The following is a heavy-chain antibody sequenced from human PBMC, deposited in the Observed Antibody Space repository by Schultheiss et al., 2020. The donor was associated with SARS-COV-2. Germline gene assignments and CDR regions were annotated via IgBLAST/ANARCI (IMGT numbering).Heavy chain of an antibody. J-gene: IGHJ3*02. Sequence: LETLSLTCTVSGGSISSYYWGWIRQPAGKGLEWIGYIYYSGSTYYNPSLKSRVTISVDTSKNQFSLKLSSVTAADTAVYYCARGIAAAEVAFDIWGQGTMVTVSS. D-gene: IGHD6-13*01. V-gene: IGHV4-59*06. CDR2: IYYSGST. CDR3: ARGIAAAEVAFDI. CDR1: GGSISSYY.